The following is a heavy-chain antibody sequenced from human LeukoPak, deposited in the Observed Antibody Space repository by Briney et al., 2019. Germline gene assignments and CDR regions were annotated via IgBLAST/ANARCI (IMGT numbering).Heavy chain of an antibody. J-gene: IGHJ4*02. Sequence: PGGSLRLSCVASGLNCDDSAMHWVRQAPGKGLEWVSLISADGGSTFSADSVKGRFSISRDNSKNSLYLQMNSLRSEDTAMYYCAKESVKFDYWGQGTLVAVS. D-gene: IGHD4-11*01. V-gene: IGHV3-43*02. CDR3: AKESVKFDY. CDR1: GLNCDDSA. CDR2: ISADGGST.